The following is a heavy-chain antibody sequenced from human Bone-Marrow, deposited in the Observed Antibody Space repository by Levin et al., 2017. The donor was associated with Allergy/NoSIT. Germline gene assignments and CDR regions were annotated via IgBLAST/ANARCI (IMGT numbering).Heavy chain of an antibody. CDR3: ARIKGSGSPGDEFYYYGMDV. J-gene: IGHJ6*02. D-gene: IGHD3-10*01. V-gene: IGHV5-51*01. CDR1: GYTFRSYW. CDR2: IYPGDSDA. Sequence: PGGSLRLSCKGSGYTFRSYWIGWVRQMPGKGLEWMAIIYPGDSDARYSPPFEGQFTVSADRSTSTVSLEWSSLKASDSAIYYCARIKGSGSPGDEFYYYGMDVWGHGTKVTVSS.